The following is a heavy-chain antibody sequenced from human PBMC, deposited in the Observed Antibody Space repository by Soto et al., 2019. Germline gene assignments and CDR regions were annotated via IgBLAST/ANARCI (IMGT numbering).Heavy chain of an antibody. V-gene: IGHV4-30-4*01. J-gene: IGHJ4*02. Sequence: QVHLQESGPGLVRPSQTLSLTCTVSGGSITSGDSYWSWIRQPPGKGLEWIGYIYSRGSTYYNPSLRSRFTTSIDTSKNQFSLGLSSVTAADTAVYYCARRLEPDSGDWNYFDSWGKGTLLPVSS. CDR3: ARRLEPDSGDWNYFDS. D-gene: IGHD4-17*01. CDR1: GGSITSGDSY. CDR2: IYSRGST.